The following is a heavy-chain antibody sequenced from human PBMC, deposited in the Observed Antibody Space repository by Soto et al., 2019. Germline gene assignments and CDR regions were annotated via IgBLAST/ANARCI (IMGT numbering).Heavy chain of an antibody. CDR1: GGPLIRYA. CDR2: VIPFFRRP. V-gene: IGHV1-69*01. D-gene: IGHD2-8*01. CDR3: ARVPPGTGMVDNYYYYGMDV. J-gene: IGHJ6*02. Sequence: SVKVSCKASGGPLIRYASIWVRQAPGQGLEWMGGVIPFFRRPDYAQKFQGRLTISADQSTGTVYMELSRLRSEDTAVYYCARVPPGTGMVDNYYYYGMDVWGQGTTVTVSS.